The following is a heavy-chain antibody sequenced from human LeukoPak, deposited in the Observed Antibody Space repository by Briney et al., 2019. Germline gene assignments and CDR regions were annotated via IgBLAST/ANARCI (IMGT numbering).Heavy chain of an antibody. D-gene: IGHD6-19*01. CDR3: ARDHGYSSGWSDY. CDR2: ISSSSSYI. Sequence: GGSLRLSCAASGFTFSSYSMNWVRQAPGKGLEWVSSISSSSSYIYYADSVKGRFTISRDNAKNSLYPQMNSLRAEDTAVYYCARDHGYSSGWSDYWGQGTLVTVSS. CDR1: GFTFSSYS. V-gene: IGHV3-21*01. J-gene: IGHJ4*02.